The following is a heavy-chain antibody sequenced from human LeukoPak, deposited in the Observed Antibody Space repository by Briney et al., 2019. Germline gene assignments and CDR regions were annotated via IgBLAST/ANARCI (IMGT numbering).Heavy chain of an antibody. D-gene: IGHD3-16*02. CDR3: ARLAHGAYVWGTNRLYFFDH. J-gene: IGHJ4*02. CDR1: GGSISSNY. Sequence: PSETLSLTCTVSGGSISSNYWSWIRQPPGKGLEWIGYIYYSGSTNYNPSLKSRVTISVDTSKNQFSLKARSVTAADTAVYYCARLAHGAYVWGTNRLYFFDHWGQGTLVTVSS. CDR2: IYYSGST. V-gene: IGHV4-59*01.